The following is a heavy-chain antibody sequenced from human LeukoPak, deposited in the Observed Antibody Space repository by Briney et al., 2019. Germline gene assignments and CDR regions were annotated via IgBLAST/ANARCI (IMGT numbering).Heavy chain of an antibody. CDR1: GFTFSSYA. CDR2: ISGSGSST. V-gene: IGHV3-23*01. D-gene: IGHD2-21*02. J-gene: IGHJ4*02. Sequence: PGGSLRLSCAASGFTFSSYAMSWVRQAPGKGLEWVSAISGSGSSTYYADSVKGRFTISRDNSKNTLYLQMNSLRAEDTAIYYCAKAPSLLVYCGGDCYPYYFDYWGRGNLVTVSS. CDR3: AKAPSLLVYCGGDCYPYYFDY.